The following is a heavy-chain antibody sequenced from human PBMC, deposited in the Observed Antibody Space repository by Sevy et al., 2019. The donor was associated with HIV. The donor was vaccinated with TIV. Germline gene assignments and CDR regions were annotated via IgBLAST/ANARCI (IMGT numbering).Heavy chain of an antibody. V-gene: IGHV3-23*01. CDR3: AKSDYDFWSGQASGYYFDY. CDR2: ISGSGGNT. Sequence: GGSLRLSCAASGFTFNNYAMSWVRQAPGKGLEWVSIISGSGGNTYYADSVRGRFTIYRDSSNNTLYLQMNSLRAEDTAMYYCAKSDYDFWSGQASGYYFDYWGQGTLVTVSS. CDR1: GFTFNNYA. J-gene: IGHJ4*02. D-gene: IGHD3-3*01.